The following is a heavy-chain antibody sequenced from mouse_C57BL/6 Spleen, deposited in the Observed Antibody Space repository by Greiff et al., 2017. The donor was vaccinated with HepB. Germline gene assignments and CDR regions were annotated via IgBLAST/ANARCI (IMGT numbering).Heavy chain of an antibody. Sequence: VQLQQPGAELVMPGASVKLSCKASGYTFTSYWMHWVKQRPGQGLEWIGEIDPSDSYTNYNQKFKGKSTLTVDKSSSTAYMQLSSLTSEDSAVYYCARSAAQATNAMDYWGQGTSVTVSS. CDR1: GYTFTSYW. V-gene: IGHV1-69*01. CDR3: ARSAAQATNAMDY. J-gene: IGHJ4*01. D-gene: IGHD3-2*02. CDR2: IDPSDSYT.